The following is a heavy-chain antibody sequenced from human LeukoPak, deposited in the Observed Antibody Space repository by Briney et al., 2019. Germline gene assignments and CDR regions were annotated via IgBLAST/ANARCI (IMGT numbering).Heavy chain of an antibody. D-gene: IGHD2-8*01. CDR1: GGSISSYY. V-gene: IGHV4-4*07. Sequence: PSETLSLTCTVSGGSISSYYWSWIRQPAGKGLEWIGRIYTSGSTNYNPSLKSRVTMSVDTSKNQFSLKLSSVTAADTAVYYCARGEYCTNGVCSMYNWFDPWDQGTLVTVSS. CDR2: IYTSGST. CDR3: ARGEYCTNGVCSMYNWFDP. J-gene: IGHJ5*02.